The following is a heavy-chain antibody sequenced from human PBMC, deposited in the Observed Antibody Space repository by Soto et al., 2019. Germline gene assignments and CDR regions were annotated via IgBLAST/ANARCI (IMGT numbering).Heavy chain of an antibody. CDR1: GGTFSSYA. CDR2: IIPIFGTA. J-gene: IGHJ6*02. V-gene: IGHV1-69*06. D-gene: IGHD3-3*01. Sequence: QVQLVQSGAEVKKPGSSVKVSCKASGGTFSSYAISWVRQAPGQGLEWMGGIIPIFGTANYAQKFQGRVTITAYKFTCTAYMELSSLRTEDTAVYYCARARTIFGVVIHYYYGMDVWCQGTTVTVSS. CDR3: ARARTIFGVVIHYYYGMDV.